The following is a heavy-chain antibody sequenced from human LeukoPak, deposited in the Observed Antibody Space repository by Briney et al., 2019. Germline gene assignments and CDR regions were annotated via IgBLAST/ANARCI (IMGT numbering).Heavy chain of an antibody. D-gene: IGHD1-26*01. V-gene: IGHV4-39*07. CDR2: IFHSGSA. Sequence: SPSETLSLTCTVSGDSISSYSDYWGWIRQPPGKGLEWVGHIFHSGSAYYNPSLNSRVTISLDTSKNQFSLKLNSVTAADTAIYYCARAGWELLSASFDPWGQGTLVIVSS. CDR3: ARAGWELLSASFDP. CDR1: GDSISSYSDY. J-gene: IGHJ5*02.